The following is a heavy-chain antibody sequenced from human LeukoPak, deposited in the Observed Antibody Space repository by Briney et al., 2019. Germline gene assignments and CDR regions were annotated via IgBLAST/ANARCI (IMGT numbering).Heavy chain of an antibody. Sequence: PGGSLRLSCSASGFTFSSYAMHWVRQAPGKGLEYVSAISSNGATTYYADSVKGRFTISRDNSKNTLYFQMSSLRPEDTAVYYCVKIVMAGGYSDYWGQGTLVTVSS. CDR2: ISSNGATT. V-gene: IGHV3-64*05. CDR1: GFTFSSYA. CDR3: VKIVMAGGYSDY. D-gene: IGHD3-16*01. J-gene: IGHJ4*02.